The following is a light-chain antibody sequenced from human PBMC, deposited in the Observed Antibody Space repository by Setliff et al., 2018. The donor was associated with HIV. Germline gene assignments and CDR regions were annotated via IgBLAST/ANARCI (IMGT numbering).Light chain of an antibody. CDR1: SSDVGSYNL. V-gene: IGLV2-14*02. CDR2: EVT. CDR3: CSYTSSSTRV. Sequence: QSVLTQPASVSGSPGQSITISCTGTSSDVGSYNLVSWYQQRPGKAPKLIMYEVTKWPSGISDRFSGSKSGNTASLTISGLQADDEADYYCCSYTSSSTRVFGTGTKVTVL. J-gene: IGLJ1*01.